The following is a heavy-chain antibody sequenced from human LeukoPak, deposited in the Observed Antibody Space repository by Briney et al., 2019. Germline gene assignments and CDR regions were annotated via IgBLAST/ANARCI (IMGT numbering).Heavy chain of an antibody. D-gene: IGHD5-18*01. CDR1: GFRFSNYA. CDR3: AKSYGYISGY. CDR2: ISGGGSST. Sequence: GGSLKLSCTASGFRFSNYAMNWVRQAPGKGLEWVSVISGGGSSTNYADSVKGRITISRENSKNTLCLQMNSLRAEDTAVYYCAKSYGYISGYWGQGTLVTVSS. V-gene: IGHV3-23*01. J-gene: IGHJ4*02.